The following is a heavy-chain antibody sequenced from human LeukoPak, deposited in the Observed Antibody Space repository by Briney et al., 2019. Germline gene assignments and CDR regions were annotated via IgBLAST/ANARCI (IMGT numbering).Heavy chain of an antibody. J-gene: IGHJ4*02. Sequence: GGSLRLSCAASGFTVSSNYMSWVRQAPGEGLEWVSVIYSGGSTYYADSVKGRFTISRDNSKNTLYLQMNSLRAEDTAVYYCARDQPAAGGDYWGQGTLVTVSS. D-gene: IGHD6-13*01. V-gene: IGHV3-66*01. CDR1: GFTVSSNY. CDR3: ARDQPAAGGDY. CDR2: IYSGGST.